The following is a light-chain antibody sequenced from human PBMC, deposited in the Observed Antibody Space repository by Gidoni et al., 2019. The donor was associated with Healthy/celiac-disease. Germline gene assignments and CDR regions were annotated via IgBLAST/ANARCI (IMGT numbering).Light chain of an antibody. CDR3: QQYGSSPPIT. Sequence: IVLTQSPGTLSLSPGERATLSCMASQSVSSSYLAWYQQKPGQAPRLLIYGASSRATGIPDRFSGSGSGTDFTLTISRREPEDFAVYYCQQYGSSPPITFGQGTRLEIK. CDR1: QSVSSSY. V-gene: IGKV3-20*01. CDR2: GAS. J-gene: IGKJ5*01.